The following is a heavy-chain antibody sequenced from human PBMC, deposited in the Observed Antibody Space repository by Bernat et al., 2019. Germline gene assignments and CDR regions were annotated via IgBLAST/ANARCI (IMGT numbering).Heavy chain of an antibody. CDR3: AREILHLGELSLSPMDV. CDR1: GFTFSSYG. V-gene: IGHV3-33*01. D-gene: IGHD3-16*02. J-gene: IGHJ6*04. CDR2: IWYDGSNK. Sequence: LVESGGGVVQPGRSLRLSCAASGFTFSSYGMHWVRQAPGKGLEWVAVIWYDGSNKYYADSVKGRFTISRDNSKNTLYLQMNSLRAEDTAVYYCAREILHLGELSLSPMDVWGKGTTVTVSS.